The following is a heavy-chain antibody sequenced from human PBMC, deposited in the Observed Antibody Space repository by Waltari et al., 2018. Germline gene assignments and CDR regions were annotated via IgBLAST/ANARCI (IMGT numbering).Heavy chain of an antibody. CDR3: ARDIPAGNSFLDY. V-gene: IGHV3-7*01. CDR2: INEDGSAR. Sequence: EVQLVESGGGLVQPGGSLRLSCVVPGFTFSNYWMTWVRQAPGKGLQWVANINEDGSARSYVDSLSGRFTISRDNAKMSLYLQMNSLRAEDTAVYYCARDIPAGNSFLDYWGQGTQVTVSS. J-gene: IGHJ4*02. CDR1: GFTFSNYW. D-gene: IGHD2-2*02.